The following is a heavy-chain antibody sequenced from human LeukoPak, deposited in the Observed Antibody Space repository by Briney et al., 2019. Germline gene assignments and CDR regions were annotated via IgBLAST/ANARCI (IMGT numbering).Heavy chain of an antibody. CDR2: ISGSGDST. J-gene: IGHJ4*02. Sequence: GGSLRLSCAASGFTSSSYAMSWVRQAPGKGLEWVSAISGSGDSTYYGDSVKGRFTISRDNSKNTLYLQMNSLRAEDTAVYYCAKTRPLDSSSWSHGDYWGQGTLATVSS. V-gene: IGHV3-23*01. CDR1: GFTSSSYA. D-gene: IGHD6-13*01. CDR3: AKTRPLDSSSWSHGDY.